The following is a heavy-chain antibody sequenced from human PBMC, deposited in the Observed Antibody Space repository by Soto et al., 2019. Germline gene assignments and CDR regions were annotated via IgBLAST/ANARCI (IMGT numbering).Heavy chain of an antibody. CDR2: IYPGDSDA. J-gene: IGHJ5*02. CDR1: GHSFTNYC. CDR3: ARLPMTYKNYYMNWFDP. Sequence: GESLQISCKCSGHSFTNYCICWVRQMPGKGLEWMGIIYPGDSDARYSPSFQGQVTISADKSINTAYLHWSSLRASDTAIYYCARLPMTYKNYYMNWFDPWGQGTLVTVSS. V-gene: IGHV5-51*01. D-gene: IGHD1-26*01.